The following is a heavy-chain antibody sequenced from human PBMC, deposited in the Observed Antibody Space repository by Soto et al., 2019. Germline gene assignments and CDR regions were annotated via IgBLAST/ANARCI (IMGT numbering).Heavy chain of an antibody. CDR3: ARGYCSSTSCLNYYYYGMDA. V-gene: IGHV1-69*13. CDR1: GGTFSSYA. D-gene: IGHD2-2*01. CDR2: IIPIFGTA. J-gene: IGHJ6*02. Sequence: ASVKVSCKASGGTFSSYAISWVRQAPGQGLEWMGGIIPIFGTANYAQKFQGRVTITADESTSTAYMELSSLRPEDTAVYYCARGYCSSTSCLNYYYYGMDAWGQGTTVTVSS.